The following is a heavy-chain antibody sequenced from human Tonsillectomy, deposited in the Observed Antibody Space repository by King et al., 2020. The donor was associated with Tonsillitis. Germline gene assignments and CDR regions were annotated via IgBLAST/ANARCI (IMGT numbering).Heavy chain of an antibody. Sequence: VQLVESGAEVKKPGPSVKVSCKASGYTFTSYVVNWLRQAPGQGLEWMGWMNLTGGKTGYAQKFKAKVTMTRNTSISTAYMELSSLRSEDAAVYYCARVSLTYCSGTSCYAYYYYGMDVWGQGTTVTVSS. CDR1: GYTFTSYV. CDR3: ARVSLTYCSGTSCYAYYYYGMDV. J-gene: IGHJ6*02. CDR2: MNLTGGKT. D-gene: IGHD2-2*01. V-gene: IGHV1-8*01.